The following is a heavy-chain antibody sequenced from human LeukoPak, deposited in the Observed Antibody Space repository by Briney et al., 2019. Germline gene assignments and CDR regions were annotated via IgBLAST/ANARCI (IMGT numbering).Heavy chain of an antibody. CDR1: GYTFTSYY. CDR2: INPSGSST. V-gene: IGHV1-46*01. CDR3: ARVSSGSYYDY. D-gene: IGHD1-26*01. Sequence: ASVKVSCKASGYTFTSYYMHWVPQAPGQGLEWLGIINPSGSSTSYAQKFQGRVTMTRDMSTSTVYMELSSLRSEDTAVYYCARVSSGSYYDYWGQGILVTVSS. J-gene: IGHJ4*02.